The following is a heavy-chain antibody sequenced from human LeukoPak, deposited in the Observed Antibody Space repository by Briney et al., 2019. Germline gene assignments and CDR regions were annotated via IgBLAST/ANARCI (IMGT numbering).Heavy chain of an antibody. CDR3: AKDKFSSWGYFDL. D-gene: IGHD6-13*01. V-gene: IGHV3-9*01. Sequence: GRSLRLSCAASGFTFDDYAMHWVRQAPGKGLEWVSGISWNSGSIGYADSVKGRFTISRDNAKNSLYLQMNSLRAEDTALYYCAKDKFSSWGYFDLWGRGTLVTVSS. CDR1: GFTFDDYA. CDR2: ISWNSGSI. J-gene: IGHJ2*01.